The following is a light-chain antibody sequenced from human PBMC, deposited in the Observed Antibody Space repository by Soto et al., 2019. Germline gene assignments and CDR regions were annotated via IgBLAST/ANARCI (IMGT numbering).Light chain of an antibody. CDR3: QQYNNWLIT. CDR1: QSVSSN. CDR2: GSS. J-gene: IGKJ5*01. Sequence: EIVMTQSPATLSVTPGERAILSCRASQSVSSNLAWYQQKPVKAPRLLLYGSSTRATGIPARFSGTGSGTEFTLTIRGLQSEDFAVYYCQQYNNWLITFGQGTRLEIK. V-gene: IGKV3-15*01.